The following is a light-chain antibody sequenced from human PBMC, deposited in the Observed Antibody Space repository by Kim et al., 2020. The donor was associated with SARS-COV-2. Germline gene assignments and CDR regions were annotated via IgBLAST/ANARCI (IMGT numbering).Light chain of an antibody. CDR1: RSNIVAGYD. CDR2: GNT. J-gene: IGLJ2*01. CDR3: QSYDSSLSVVV. Sequence: SLTIACPRRRSNIVAGYDVHWYQQIPGTAPKLLTYGNTNRPSGVPDRFSGSKSGTSASLAITGLQAEDEADYYCQSYDSSLSVVVFGGGTQLTVL. V-gene: IGLV1-40*01.